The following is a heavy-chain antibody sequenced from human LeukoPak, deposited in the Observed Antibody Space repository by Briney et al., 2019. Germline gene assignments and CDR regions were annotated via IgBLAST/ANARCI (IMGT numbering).Heavy chain of an antibody. J-gene: IGHJ4*02. D-gene: IGHD2-15*01. CDR2: FYYSVSD. CDR1: GVSITSYY. Sequence: SETLSLTCTVSGVSITSYYWNWVRQPPGKGLEWIVYFYYSVSDNYNPSLKSRITISVDTSKNQFCLKLSSVTAAETAVYYCVRGYCSGATCYHFDYWGQGTLVTVSS. CDR3: VRGYCSGATCYHFDY. V-gene: IGHV4-59*01.